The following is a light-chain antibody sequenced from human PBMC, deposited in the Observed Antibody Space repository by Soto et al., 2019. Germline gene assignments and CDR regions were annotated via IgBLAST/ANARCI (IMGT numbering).Light chain of an antibody. J-gene: IGLJ1*01. CDR2: DVS. V-gene: IGLV2-11*01. CDR3: CSYAGSPRYV. Sequence: QSALTQPRSVSGSPGQSVTISCTGTSSDVGLYNYVSWYQQHPGKAPKVMIYDVSERPSGVPDRFSGSKSGDTASLTISGLQAEDEVDYYCCSYAGSPRYVFGTGTKLTVL. CDR1: SSDVGLYNY.